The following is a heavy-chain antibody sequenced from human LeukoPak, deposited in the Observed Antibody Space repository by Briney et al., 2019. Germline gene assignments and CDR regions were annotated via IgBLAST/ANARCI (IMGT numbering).Heavy chain of an antibody. J-gene: IGHJ4*02. CDR2: ISSSSIYI. CDR3: ARDPWVGVTTDY. D-gene: IGHD4-11*01. V-gene: IGHV3-21*01. Sequence: GGSLRLSCTASGFTFSSYTMNWVRKAPGKGLEWVSSISSSSIYIYYADSVKGRFTISRDNAKNSLYLQMNSLRAADKAVYYCARDPWVGVTTDYWGQGTLVTVSS. CDR1: GFTFSSYT.